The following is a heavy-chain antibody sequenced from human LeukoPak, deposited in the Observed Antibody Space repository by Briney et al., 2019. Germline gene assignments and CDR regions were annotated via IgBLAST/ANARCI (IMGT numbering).Heavy chain of an antibody. V-gene: IGHV4-39*07. CDR1: GGSISSSSYY. Sequence: SETLSLTCTVSGGSISSSSYYWGWIRQPPGKGLEWIGSIYYSGSTYYNPSLKSRVTISVDTSKNQFSLKLSSVTAADTAVYYCARGGQKWELLIPGLVYYFDYWGQGTLVTVSS. CDR3: ARGGQKWELLIPGLVYYFDY. D-gene: IGHD1-26*01. J-gene: IGHJ4*02. CDR2: IYYSGST.